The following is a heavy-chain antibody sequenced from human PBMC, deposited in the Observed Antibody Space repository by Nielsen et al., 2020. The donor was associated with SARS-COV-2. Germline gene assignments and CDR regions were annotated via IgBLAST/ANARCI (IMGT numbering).Heavy chain of an antibody. CDR1: GGSISSGGYY. Sequence: SETLSLTCTVSGGSISSGGYYWSWIRHHPGKGLEWIGYIYFSGRTCYNPSLKSRVTISVDTSKNQFSLSLRSVTAADTAVYYCAREPSGYDRYNYGMDVWGQGTTVTVSS. CDR3: AREPSGYDRYNYGMDV. CDR2: IYFSGRT. J-gene: IGHJ6*02. D-gene: IGHD5-12*01. V-gene: IGHV4-31*03.